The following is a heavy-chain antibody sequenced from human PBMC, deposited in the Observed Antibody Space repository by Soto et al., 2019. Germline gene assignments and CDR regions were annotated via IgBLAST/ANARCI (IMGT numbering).Heavy chain of an antibody. V-gene: IGHV3-48*01. CDR1: GFILSDCA. Sequence: EVQLVESGGGLVQPGGSLRLSCATSGFILSDCAMNWVRQAPGKGLEWVSYISSSSSVLDYADSVKGRFTVSRDNARNKLYLQMNSPRAENTAVYYCARDLGWGRNCYYYMDVWGKGTTVTVSS. D-gene: IGHD3-16*01. CDR3: ARDLGWGRNCYYYMDV. CDR2: ISSSSSVL. J-gene: IGHJ6*03.